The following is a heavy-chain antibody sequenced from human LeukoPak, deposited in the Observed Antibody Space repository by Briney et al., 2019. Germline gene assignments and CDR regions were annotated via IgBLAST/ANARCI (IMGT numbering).Heavy chain of an antibody. CDR1: GYSFTSYW. CDR2: IYPGDSDT. Sequence: GESLKISCKGSGYSFTSYWIGWVRQMPGKGLEWMGIIYPGDSDTRYSPSFQGQVTISADRSISTAYLQWRSLKAADTATYYCARPVEVGATTGFDNWGQGTLVTVSS. CDR3: ARPVEVGATTGFDN. J-gene: IGHJ4*02. V-gene: IGHV5-51*01. D-gene: IGHD1-26*01.